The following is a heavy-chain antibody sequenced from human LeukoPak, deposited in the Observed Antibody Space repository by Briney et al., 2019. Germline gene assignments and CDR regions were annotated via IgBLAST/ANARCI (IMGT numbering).Heavy chain of an antibody. V-gene: IGHV3-30*03. J-gene: IGHJ4*02. Sequence: GRSLRLSCAASGFTFSSYGMHWVRQAPGKGLEWVAVISYDGSNKYYADSVKGRFTISRDNSKNTLYLQMNSLRAEDTAVYYCAREQLVFRYFDYWGQGTLVTVSS. D-gene: IGHD6-6*01. CDR1: GFTFSSYG. CDR3: AREQLVFRYFDY. CDR2: ISYDGSNK.